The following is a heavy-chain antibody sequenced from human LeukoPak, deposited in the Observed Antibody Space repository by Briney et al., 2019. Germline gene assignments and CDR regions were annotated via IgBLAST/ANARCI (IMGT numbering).Heavy chain of an antibody. CDR2: INYSGST. J-gene: IGHJ4*02. D-gene: IGHD5-18*01. CDR1: GGSFSSYY. CDR3: ARSPRGYSTRGGDY. V-gene: IGHV4-34*01. Sequence: SETLSLTCAVYGGSFSSYYRSWIRQPPGKGLEWIGEINYSGSTNYNPSLKSRVTISVDTSKNQFSLKLSSVTAADTAGYYCARSPRGYSTRGGDYWGEGTLVTVPS.